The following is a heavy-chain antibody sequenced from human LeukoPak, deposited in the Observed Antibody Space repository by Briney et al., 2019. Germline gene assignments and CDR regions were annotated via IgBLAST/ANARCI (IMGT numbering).Heavy chain of an antibody. J-gene: IGHJ4*02. CDR1: GGTFSSYA. D-gene: IGHD2-2*01. CDR3: ASLGSSKEWRESFDY. V-gene: IGHV1-69*04. CDR2: IIPIFGIA. Sequence: SVKVSCKTSGGTFSSYAISWVRQAPGQGLEWMGRIIPIFGIANYAQKFQGRVTITADKSTSTAYMELSSLRSEDTAVYYCASLGSSKEWRESFDYWGQGTLVTVSS.